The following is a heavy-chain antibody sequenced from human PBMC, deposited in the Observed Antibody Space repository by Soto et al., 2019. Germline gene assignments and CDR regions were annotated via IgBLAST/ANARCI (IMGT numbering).Heavy chain of an antibody. Sequence: QITLKESGPTLVKPTQTLTLTCTFSGFSLSTSGVGVDWIRQPPGKALEWLALIYWNDDKRYSPSLKSRLTITKDTSKNQVVLTMTNMDPVDTATYYCAHSVYYYDSSGYLNWFDPWGQGTLVTVSS. CDR1: GFSLSTSGVG. J-gene: IGHJ5*02. CDR3: AHSVYYYDSSGYLNWFDP. CDR2: IYWNDDK. V-gene: IGHV2-5*01. D-gene: IGHD3-22*01.